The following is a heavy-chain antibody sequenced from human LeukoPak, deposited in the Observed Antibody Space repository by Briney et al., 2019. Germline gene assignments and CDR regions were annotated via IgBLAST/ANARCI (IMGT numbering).Heavy chain of an antibody. D-gene: IGHD3-22*01. Sequence: GSSVKVSCKASGGTFSSYAISWVRQAPGQGLEWMGRIIPIFGTANYAQKFQGRVTITTDESTSTAYMELSSLRSEDTAVYYCAIMRYYYDSSGYYDYWGQGTLVTVSS. CDR3: AIMRYYYDSSGYYDY. V-gene: IGHV1-69*05. CDR2: IIPIFGTA. J-gene: IGHJ4*02. CDR1: GGTFSSYA.